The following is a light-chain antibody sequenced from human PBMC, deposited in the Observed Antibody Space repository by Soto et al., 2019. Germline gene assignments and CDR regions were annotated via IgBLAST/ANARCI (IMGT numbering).Light chain of an antibody. CDR1: QDIRNY. Sequence: DIQMAQSPSSLSASVGDRVTMTCRASQDIRNYVAWYQQKPGEVPKLLIYAASTLQSGVPARFSGGGFGTDFTFTISSLRPEDVATYYCQRYHSALLTFGPGTKVDLK. CDR2: AAS. V-gene: IGKV1-27*01. J-gene: IGKJ3*01. CDR3: QRYHSALLT.